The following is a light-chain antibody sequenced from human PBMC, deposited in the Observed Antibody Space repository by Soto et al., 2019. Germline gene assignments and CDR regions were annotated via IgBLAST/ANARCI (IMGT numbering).Light chain of an antibody. CDR3: QQYNSYWT. J-gene: IGKJ1*01. V-gene: IGKV1-5*01. CDR2: DAS. CDR1: QSISSW. Sequence: DIQMSQSPSTLCASVGDRVTISCRASQSISSWLAWYQQTPGKAPKLLIYDASSSESGVPSRLSVRGSGTEFTLPISSLQPDDFATYYCQQYNSYWTFGQGTKVDIK.